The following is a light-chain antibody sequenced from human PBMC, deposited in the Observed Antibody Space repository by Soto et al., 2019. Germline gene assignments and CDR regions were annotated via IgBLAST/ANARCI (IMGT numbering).Light chain of an antibody. V-gene: IGKV1-5*03. CDR2: QAS. CDR3: QQYSSHST. CDR1: QSTSSY. Sequence: DMQMTQSPSTLSASLGDRVTIXXRASQSTSSYLAWYQQKPGKAPDLLIYQASSLENGVPSRFSGSGSGTEFSLTISSLQPDDFATYYCQQYSSHSTFGQGTKVDIK. J-gene: IGKJ1*01.